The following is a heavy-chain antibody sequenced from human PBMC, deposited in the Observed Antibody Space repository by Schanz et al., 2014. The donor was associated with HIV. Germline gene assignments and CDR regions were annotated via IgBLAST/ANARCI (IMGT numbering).Heavy chain of an antibody. CDR3: ARVLHLVLGNYGMDV. D-gene: IGHD6-13*01. Sequence: EVQLVESGGGLVKPGASLRLSCAASGFTFMSHTMNWVRQAPGKGLEWVSSISDRSDYLYYADSVKGRFTISRDNAKNSLYLQMSSLRAEDTAVYYCARVLHLVLGNYGMDVWGQGTTVTVSS. CDR1: GFTFMSHT. V-gene: IGHV3-21*04. CDR2: ISDRSDYL. J-gene: IGHJ6*02.